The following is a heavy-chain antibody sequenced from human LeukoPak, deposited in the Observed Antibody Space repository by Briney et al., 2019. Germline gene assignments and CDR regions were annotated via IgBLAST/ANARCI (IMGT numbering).Heavy chain of an antibody. V-gene: IGHV1-18*01. J-gene: IGHJ4*02. Sequence: ASVKVSCKASGYTFTSYGISWVRQAPGQGLEWMGWISAYNGNTNYAQKLQGRVTMTTDTSTSTAYMELRSLRSDDTAVYYCARESITMVRGVTDYWGQGTLVTVSS. D-gene: IGHD3-10*01. CDR1: GYTFTSYG. CDR3: ARESITMVRGVTDY. CDR2: ISAYNGNT.